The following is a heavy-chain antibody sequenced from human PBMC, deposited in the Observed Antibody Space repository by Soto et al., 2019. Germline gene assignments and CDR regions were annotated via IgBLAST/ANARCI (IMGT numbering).Heavy chain of an antibody. V-gene: IGHV1-18*03. D-gene: IGHD1-1*01. J-gene: IGHJ4*02. CDR2: ISAHNGNT. CDR3: ARGRYGDY. CDR1: GYGFTTYG. Sequence: QVHLVQSGAEVKKPGASVKVSCKGSGYGFTTYGITWVRQAPGQGLEWMAWISAHNGNTNYAQKVQGRDTVTRDTATSTAYMERRSLRSYDVAVYYCARGRYGDYWGQGALVTVSS.